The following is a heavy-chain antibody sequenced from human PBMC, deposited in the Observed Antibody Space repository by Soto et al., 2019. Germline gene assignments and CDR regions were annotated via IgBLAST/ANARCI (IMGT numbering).Heavy chain of an antibody. CDR1: GYGFTTHA. V-gene: IGHV1-3*01. Sequence: GASVKVSCKTSGYGFTTHAMHWVRQAPGERLEWMGWINAGNGNTKYLEKFQGRVTITRDTSASTAYMELNSLRSEDTAVYYCARSEYYFDSSGYRAFDIWGQWTMVTVSS. J-gene: IGHJ3*02. D-gene: IGHD3-22*01. CDR3: ARSEYYFDSSGYRAFDI. CDR2: INAGNGNT.